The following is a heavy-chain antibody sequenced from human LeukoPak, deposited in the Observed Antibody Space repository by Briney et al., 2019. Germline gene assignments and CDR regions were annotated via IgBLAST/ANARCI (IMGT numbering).Heavy chain of an antibody. CDR2: IKQDGSEK. V-gene: IGHV3-7*01. D-gene: IGHD5-18*01. CDR1: GFTFSSYW. Sequence: GGSLSLSCAASGFTFSSYWMSWVRQAPGKGLEWVANIKQDGSEKYYVDSVKGRFTISRDNAKNSLYLQMNSLRAEDTAVYYCARDRGGYSYGYFYYYYYMDVWGKGTTVTVSS. CDR3: ARDRGGYSYGYFYYYYYMDV. J-gene: IGHJ6*03.